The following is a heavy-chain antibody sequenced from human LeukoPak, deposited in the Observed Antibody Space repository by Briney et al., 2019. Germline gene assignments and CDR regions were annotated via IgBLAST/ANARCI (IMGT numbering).Heavy chain of an antibody. V-gene: IGHV3-7*01. CDR2: IKQDGSEK. CDR1: GFTFSSYW. CDR3: AKDLYQLLLVGPNWFDP. J-gene: IGHJ5*02. D-gene: IGHD2-2*01. Sequence: GGSLRLSCAASGFTFSSYWMSWVRQAPGKGLEWVANIKQDGSEKYYADSVKGRFTISRDNAKNSLYLQMNSLRAEDTAVYYCAKDLYQLLLVGPNWFDPWGQGTLVTVSS.